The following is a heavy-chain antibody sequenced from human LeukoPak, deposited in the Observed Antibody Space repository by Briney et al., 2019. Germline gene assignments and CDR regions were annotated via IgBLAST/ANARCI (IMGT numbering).Heavy chain of an antibody. CDR2: INHSGST. D-gene: IGHD3-10*01. J-gene: IGHJ6*03. V-gene: IGHV4-34*01. Sequence: PSETLSLTCAVYGGSFSGYYWSWIRQPPGKGLEWIGEINHSGSTNYNPSLKSRVTMSVDTSKNQFSLKLSSVTAADTAVYYCARERRYGLWFGELIAWRNYYYMDVWGKGTTVTISS. CDR3: ARERRYGLWFGELIAWRNYYYMDV. CDR1: GGSFSGYY.